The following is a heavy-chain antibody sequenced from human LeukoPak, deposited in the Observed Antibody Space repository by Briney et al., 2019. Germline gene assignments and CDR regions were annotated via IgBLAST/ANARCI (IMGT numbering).Heavy chain of an antibody. Sequence: GGSLRPSCAASGFTFSSYWMNWVRQAPGKGLVWVSRIASDGSSTTYADSVKGRFSISRDNAKNTLYLQMNSLRVEDTAVYYCARGRPHGNDYWGQGTLVTVSS. CDR1: GFTFSSYW. V-gene: IGHV3-74*01. CDR3: ARGRPHGNDY. CDR2: IASDGSST. J-gene: IGHJ4*02. D-gene: IGHD4-23*01.